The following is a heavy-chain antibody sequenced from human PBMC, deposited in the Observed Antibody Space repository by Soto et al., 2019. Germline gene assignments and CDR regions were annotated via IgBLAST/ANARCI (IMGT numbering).Heavy chain of an antibody. CDR3: AKDPSLAIVVVITGFFDY. CDR2: ITDTGGRT. CDR1: GFIFNDYA. V-gene: IGHV3-23*01. Sequence: GGSLRLSCVASGFIFNDYAMSWVRQAPGKGLEWVSGITDTGGRTFYADSVKGRFTISRDNSKNTLYLQMNSLRAEDTAVYYCAKDPSLAIVVVITGFFDYWGQGTLVTVSS. J-gene: IGHJ4*02. D-gene: IGHD3-22*01.